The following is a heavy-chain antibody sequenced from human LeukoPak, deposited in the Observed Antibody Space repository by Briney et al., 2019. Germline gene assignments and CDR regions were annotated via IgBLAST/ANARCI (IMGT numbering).Heavy chain of an antibody. CDR1: GFTFSSYW. CDR3: ARDRRGSSGSFYYYYYMDV. V-gene: IGHV3-74*01. CDR2: INSDGSST. Sequence: PGGSLRLSCAASGFTFSSYWMHWVRQAPGKGLVWVSRINSDGSSTSYADSVKGRFTISRDNAKNTLYLQMNSLRAEDTALYYCARDRRGSSGSFYYYYYMDVWGKGTTVTVSS. D-gene: IGHD6-19*01. J-gene: IGHJ6*03.